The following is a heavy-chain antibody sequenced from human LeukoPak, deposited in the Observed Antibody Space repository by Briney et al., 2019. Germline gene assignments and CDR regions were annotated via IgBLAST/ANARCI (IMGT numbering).Heavy chain of an antibody. CDR2: IYSDNT. D-gene: IGHD4/OR15-4a*01. J-gene: IGHJ4*02. V-gene: IGHV3-53*01. CDR3: ARRAGAYSHPYDY. Sequence: GGSLRLSCTVSGSTVSSNSMSWVRQAPGKGLEWVSFIYSDNTHYSDSVKGRFTISRDNSKNTLYLQMNSLRAEDAAVYYCARRAGAYSHPYDYWGQGTLVTVSS. CDR1: GSTVSSNS.